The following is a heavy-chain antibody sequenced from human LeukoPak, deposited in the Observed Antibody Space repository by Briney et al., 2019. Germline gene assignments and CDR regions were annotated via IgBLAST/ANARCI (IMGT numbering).Heavy chain of an antibody. Sequence: GRSLRLSCAASGFTFSSYAMHWVRQAPGKGLEWVAVISYDGSNKYYADSVKGRFTISRDNSKNTLYLQMNSLRAEDTAVYYCAKDRKRYSYGQYDYWGQGTLVTVSS. J-gene: IGHJ4*02. CDR3: AKDRKRYSYGQYDY. D-gene: IGHD5-18*01. CDR2: ISYDGSNK. CDR1: GFTFSSYA. V-gene: IGHV3-30-3*01.